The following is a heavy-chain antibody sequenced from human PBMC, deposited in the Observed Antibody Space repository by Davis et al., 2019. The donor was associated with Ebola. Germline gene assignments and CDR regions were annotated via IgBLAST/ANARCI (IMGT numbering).Heavy chain of an antibody. Sequence: GESLKISCAASGFTFSNYWMHWVRQAPGKGLVWVSRINSDGSSTNYADSVKGRFTISRDNAKNSLYLQMNSLRDEDTAVYYCAAAGIYWSQGTPVTVSS. D-gene: IGHD6-13*01. V-gene: IGHV3-74*01. CDR1: GFTFSNYW. J-gene: IGHJ4*02. CDR2: INSDGSST. CDR3: AAAGIY.